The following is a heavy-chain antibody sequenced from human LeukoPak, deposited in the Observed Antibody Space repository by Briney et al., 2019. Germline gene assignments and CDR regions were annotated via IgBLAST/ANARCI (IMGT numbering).Heavy chain of an antibody. V-gene: IGHV3-23*01. CDR1: GLTFSSYA. J-gene: IGHJ4*02. D-gene: IGHD5-18*01. CDR2: ISGSGGST. CDR3: AKDPQELQLCFDY. Sequence: GGSLRLSCAASGLTFSSYAMSWVRQAPGKGLEWVSAISGSGGSTYYADSVKGRFTISRDNSKNTLYLQMNSLRAEDTAVYYCAKDPQELQLCFDYWGQGTLVTVSS.